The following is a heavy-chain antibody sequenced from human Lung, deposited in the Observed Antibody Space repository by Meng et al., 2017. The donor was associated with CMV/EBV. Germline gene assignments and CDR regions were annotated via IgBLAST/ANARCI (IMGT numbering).Heavy chain of an antibody. CDR1: GYTFTSYD. V-gene: IGHV1-8*01. D-gene: IGHD3-10*01. J-gene: IGHJ5*01. CDR2: MNPNSGNT. CDR3: TRGRGSTHKGNWFDP. Sequence: ASVKVSCKASGYTFTSYDINWVRQATGQGLEWMGWMNPNSGNTAYAPKFQGRLTMTRNTSINKAYMDLSSLRSEDTAIYYCTRGRGSTHKGNWFDPWGKGTLVTVSS.